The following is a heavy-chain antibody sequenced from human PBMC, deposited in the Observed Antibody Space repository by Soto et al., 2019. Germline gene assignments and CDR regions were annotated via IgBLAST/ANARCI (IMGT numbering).Heavy chain of an antibody. V-gene: IGHV1-3*01. CDR1: GYTFTSYA. D-gene: IGHD3-10*01. Sequence: ASVKVSCKASGYTFTSYAMHWVRQAPGQRLEWMGWINAGNGNTKYSRKFQGRVTMTRDTSTSTVYMELSSLRSEDTAVYYCARVHPGMVRGVILRNYYGMDVWGQGTTVTVSS. CDR3: ARVHPGMVRGVILRNYYGMDV. J-gene: IGHJ6*02. CDR2: INAGNGNT.